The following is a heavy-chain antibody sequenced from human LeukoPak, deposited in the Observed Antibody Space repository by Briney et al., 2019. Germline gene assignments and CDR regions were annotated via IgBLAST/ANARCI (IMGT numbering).Heavy chain of an antibody. Sequence: PGGSLRLSCAASGFIFSDFYMGWIRQAPGKGLEWVSYISISGTTTNYADSVKGRFTISRDDARNSLYLQMNSLTAEDTAVYYCAKDILAAGLFFDYWGQGTLVTVSS. CDR3: AKDILAAGLFFDY. V-gene: IGHV3-11*01. CDR2: ISISGTTT. CDR1: GFIFSDFY. D-gene: IGHD6-13*01. J-gene: IGHJ4*02.